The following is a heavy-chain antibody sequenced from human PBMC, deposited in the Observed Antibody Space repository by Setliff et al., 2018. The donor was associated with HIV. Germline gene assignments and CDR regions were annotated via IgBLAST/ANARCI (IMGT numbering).Heavy chain of an antibody. D-gene: IGHD3-16*01. CDR1: GYTFTGFY. Sequence: ASVKVSCKASGYTFTGFYMHWVRQAPGQGLEWMGWINPNSGGTKYAQKFQGRLIMTTDTATSTSYMEMRSLRSDDTAIYYCARARYGGFDHWGQGSLVTVSS. CDR3: ARARYGGFDH. V-gene: IGHV1-2*02. J-gene: IGHJ4*02. CDR2: INPNSGGT.